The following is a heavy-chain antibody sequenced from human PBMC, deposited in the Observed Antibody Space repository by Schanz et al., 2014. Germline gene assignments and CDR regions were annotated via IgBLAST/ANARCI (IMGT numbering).Heavy chain of an antibody. V-gene: IGHV3-11*05. Sequence: QVLLVESGGGLVKPGGSLRLSCSASGFTFSDSFMSWIRQTPGKGLEWVSSISGDSDYIYYADSVKGRFTISRDNAKRSLYLRMNRLRVDDTAVYYCAHPRVGHSSGFDFWGQGSLVTVSS. CDR3: AHPRVGHSSGFDF. CDR2: ISGDSDYI. CDR1: GFTFSDSF. D-gene: IGHD3-22*01. J-gene: IGHJ4*02.